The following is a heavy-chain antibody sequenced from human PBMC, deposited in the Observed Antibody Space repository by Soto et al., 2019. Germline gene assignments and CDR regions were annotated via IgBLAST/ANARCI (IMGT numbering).Heavy chain of an antibody. D-gene: IGHD6-13*01. J-gene: IGHJ6*02. CDR2: IIPIFGTA. Sequence: QVQLVQSGAEVKKPASSVKVSCKASGGTFSSYAISWVRQAPGQGLEWMGGIIPIFGTANYAQKFQGRVTITVDESTGTAYMELSSLRSEDTAVYYWASPPSSSRYYYGMDVWGQGTTVTVSS. V-gene: IGHV1-69*12. CDR3: ASPPSSSRYYYGMDV. CDR1: GGTFSSYA.